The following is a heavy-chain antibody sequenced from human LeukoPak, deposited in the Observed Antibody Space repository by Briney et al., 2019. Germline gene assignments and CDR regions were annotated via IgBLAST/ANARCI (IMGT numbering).Heavy chain of an antibody. D-gene: IGHD5-24*01. CDR3: AKDIRDGYNGYYFDY. Sequence: GGSLRLSCAASRFTFDEYGMSWVRQAPGKGLEWVSLISWDGGSTYYADSVKGRFTISRDNSKNSLYLQMNSLRAEDTALYYCAKDIRDGYNGYYFDYWGQGTLVTVSS. CDR2: ISWDGGST. V-gene: IGHV3-43D*03. CDR1: RFTFDEYG. J-gene: IGHJ4*02.